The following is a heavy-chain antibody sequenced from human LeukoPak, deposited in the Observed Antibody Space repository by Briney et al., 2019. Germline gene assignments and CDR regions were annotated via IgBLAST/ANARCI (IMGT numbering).Heavy chain of an antibody. D-gene: IGHD1-7*01. CDR2: MNPNSGNT. Sequence: ASVKVSCKASGYTLTSYDINWVRQATGQGLEWMGWMNPNSGNTGYAKTFQGRVTMTRKTSISTAYMELSSLRSEDPALSYCARAPYGWNYIYWFDPWGQGTLVTVSS. CDR1: GYTLTSYD. CDR3: ARAPYGWNYIYWFDP. V-gene: IGHV1-8*01. J-gene: IGHJ5*02.